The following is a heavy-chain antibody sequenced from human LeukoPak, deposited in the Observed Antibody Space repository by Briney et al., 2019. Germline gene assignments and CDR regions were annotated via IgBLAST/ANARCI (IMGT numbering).Heavy chain of an antibody. D-gene: IGHD5-24*01. CDR2: IWYDGSNK. CDR3: ARDASRDGYNWEFDY. CDR1: GFTFSSYG. V-gene: IGHV3-33*01. J-gene: IGHJ4*02. Sequence: GGSLRLSCAASGFTFSSYGMHWVRQAPGKGLGWVAVIWYDGSNKYYADSVKGRFTISTDNSTNTLYLQMNSLRAEDTAVYYCARDASRDGYNWEFDYWGQGTLVTVSS.